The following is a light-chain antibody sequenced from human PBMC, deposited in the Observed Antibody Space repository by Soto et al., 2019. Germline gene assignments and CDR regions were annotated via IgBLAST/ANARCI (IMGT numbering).Light chain of an antibody. J-gene: IGKJ4*01. CDR1: QNVNIY. CDR2: DAT. Sequence: EIVLTQSPATLSLSPGERATLSFRASQNVNIYLVWYQQKPGQAPRLLIYDATNRAPGIPARFSGSGSGTDFTLIISSLEPEDFAVYYCQQRNNGLTFGGGTKVDI. V-gene: IGKV3-11*01. CDR3: QQRNNGLT.